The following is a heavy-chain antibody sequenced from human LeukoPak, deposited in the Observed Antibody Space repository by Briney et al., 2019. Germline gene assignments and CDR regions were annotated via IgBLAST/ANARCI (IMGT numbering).Heavy chain of an antibody. CDR2: IYYSGST. CDR1: VDXISSRYY. V-gene: IGHV4-39*01. CDR3: ARRNGNYEGNWFDP. D-gene: IGHD4-17*01. Sequence: PSETLSLTCTVSVDXISSRYYWGWIRQSPGKGLELIESIYYSGSTYYNPSLKSRLTISVDTSKNQFCLKLSSVTAADTAVYYCARRNGNYEGNWFDPWGQGTLVTVSS. J-gene: IGHJ5*02.